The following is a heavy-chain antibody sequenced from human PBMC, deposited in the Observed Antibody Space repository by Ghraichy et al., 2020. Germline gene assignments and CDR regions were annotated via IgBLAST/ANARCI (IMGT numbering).Heavy chain of an antibody. CDR3: ARGYCSGGSCYDYFDY. V-gene: IGHV3-64*01. CDR1: GFTFSSYV. D-gene: IGHD2-15*01. J-gene: IGHJ4*02. Sequence: GESLNISCAASGFTFSSYVMHWVRQAPGKGLEYVSGISDSGGSTYYANSVKGRFTLSRDNSKNTLFLQMGSLRAEDMAVYYCARGYCSGGSCYDYFDYWGQGTLVTVSS. CDR2: ISDSGGST.